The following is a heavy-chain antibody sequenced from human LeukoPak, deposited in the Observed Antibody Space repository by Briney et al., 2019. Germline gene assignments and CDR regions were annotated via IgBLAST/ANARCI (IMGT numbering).Heavy chain of an antibody. V-gene: IGHV1-18*01. CDR1: GYTFTSYG. D-gene: IGHD5-18*01. J-gene: IGHJ4*02. CDR2: ISAYNGNT. Sequence: ASVKVSCKASGYTFTSYGISWVRQAPGQGLEWMGWISAYNGNTNYAQKLQGRVTMTTDTSTSTAYMELRSLRSDDTDAYYCPRADTAMVPFDYWGQGALGTVSS. CDR3: PRADTAMVPFDY.